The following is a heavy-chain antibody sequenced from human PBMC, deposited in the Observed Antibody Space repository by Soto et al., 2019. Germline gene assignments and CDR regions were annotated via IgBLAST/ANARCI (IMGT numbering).Heavy chain of an antibody. J-gene: IGHJ3*02. CDR3: VETIDAFDI. D-gene: IGHD3-10*01. V-gene: IGHV4-34*01. CDR2: INHSGST. CDR1: GGSFSGYY. Sequence: SETLSLTCAVYGGSFSGYYWSWIRQPPGKGLEWIGEINHSGSTNYNPSLKSRVTISVDTSKNQFSPKLSSVTAADTAVYYCVETIDAFDIWGQGTMVTVSS.